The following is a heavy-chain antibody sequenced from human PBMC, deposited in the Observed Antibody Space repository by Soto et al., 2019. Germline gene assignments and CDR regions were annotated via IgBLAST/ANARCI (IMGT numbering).Heavy chain of an antibody. CDR3: ARDHGPRGAFDF. J-gene: IGHJ3*01. Sequence: QVQLQESGPGLVKPSQTLSLTCTVSGGSISSRGYYWDWIRQHPGEGLEWIGYISYSGTTNYNPSLKSRVTISVDTSNNQLSLTLSSVTAADTAVYYCARDHGPRGAFDFWGQGTMVTVSS. D-gene: IGHD3-10*01. CDR2: ISYSGTT. V-gene: IGHV4-31*03. CDR1: GGSISSRGYY.